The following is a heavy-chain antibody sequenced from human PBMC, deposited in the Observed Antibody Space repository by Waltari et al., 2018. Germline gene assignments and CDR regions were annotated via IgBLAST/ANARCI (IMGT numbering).Heavy chain of an antibody. CDR2: RKGDSSEK. CDR3: ARDGQLSY. CDR1: GISFGNFW. V-gene: IGHV3-7*01. J-gene: IGHJ4*02. D-gene: IGHD6-6*01. Sequence: EVKLVESGGGLVQPGGSLRLSCVASGISFGNFWLSWVRQAPGKGPEWVANRKGDSSEKYYMDSLEGRFTIYRDTAQNSVFLQMNSLGAEDTAIYYCARDGQLSYWGQGTLVTVSS.